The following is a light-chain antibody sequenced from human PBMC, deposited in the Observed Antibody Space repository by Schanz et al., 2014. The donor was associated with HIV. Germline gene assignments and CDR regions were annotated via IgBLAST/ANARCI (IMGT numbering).Light chain of an antibody. J-gene: IGLJ1*01. V-gene: IGLV2-14*03. CDR1: SNDIGRFNY. CDR2: DVV. CDR3: SSYTTSSSFV. Sequence: QSALTQPASVSGSPGQSITISCTGTSNDIGRFNYVSWYQQYPGEAPKLLIYDVVNRPSGVSNRFSGSKSGNTASLTISGLQAEDEADYYCSSYTTSSSFVFGTGTKLTVL.